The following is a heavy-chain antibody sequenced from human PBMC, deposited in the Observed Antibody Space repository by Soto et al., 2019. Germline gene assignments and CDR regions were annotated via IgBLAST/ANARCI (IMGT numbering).Heavy chain of an antibody. Sequence: QVQLVQSGDEVKKPGASVKVSCKASGYTFTSYGISWVRQAPGKGLEWMGWISAYNGNTNYAQKLNGIVTMTTDTATSTAYMELRSRRSFDTAWDYCTRGRRTGYIRGWGEVPWGQGTLVTVSS. CDR1: GYTFTSYG. CDR3: TRGRRTGYIRGWGEVP. CDR2: ISAYNGNT. J-gene: IGHJ5*02. V-gene: IGHV1-18*04. D-gene: IGHD6-19*01.